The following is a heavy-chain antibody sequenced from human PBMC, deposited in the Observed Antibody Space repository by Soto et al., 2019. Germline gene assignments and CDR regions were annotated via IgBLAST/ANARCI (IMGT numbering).Heavy chain of an antibody. CDR1: GFTFDDYY. V-gene: IGHV3-23*01. D-gene: IGHD6-13*01. CDR3: AKADLSSSWPLDY. J-gene: IGHJ4*02. Sequence: GGSLRLSCVASGFTFDDYYMTWIRQAPGKGPEWVSSISGSGGSTYYADSVKGRFTISRVNSKNTLYLQMNSLRAEDTAVYCCAKADLSSSWPLDYWGQGTLVTVSS. CDR2: ISGSGGST.